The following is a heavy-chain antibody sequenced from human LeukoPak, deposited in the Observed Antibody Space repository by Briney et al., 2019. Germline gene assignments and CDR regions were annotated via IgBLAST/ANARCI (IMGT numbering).Heavy chain of an antibody. Sequence: PGGSLRLSCAASGFTFSSYWMHWVRQAPGKGLVWVSRINSDGSSTSYADSVKGRFTISRDNAKNTLYLQMNSLRAEDTAVYYCARRYCSSTSCYRGVGYYYYYMDVWGKGTTVTVSS. CDR1: GFTFSSYW. CDR3: ARRYCSSTSCYRGVGYYYYYMDV. V-gene: IGHV3-74*01. D-gene: IGHD2-2*01. CDR2: INSDGSST. J-gene: IGHJ6*03.